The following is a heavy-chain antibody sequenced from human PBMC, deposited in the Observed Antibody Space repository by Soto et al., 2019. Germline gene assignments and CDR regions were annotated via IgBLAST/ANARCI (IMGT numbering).Heavy chain of an antibody. CDR2: IYYSGGT. Sequence: SETLSLTCTVSGGSISSGDYYWSWIRQPPGKGLEWIGYIYYSGGTYYNPSLKSRVTISVDTSKNQFSLKLSSVTAADTAVYYCARNYDSSGHGFDYWGQGTLVTVSS. CDR3: ARNYDSSGHGFDY. V-gene: IGHV4-30-4*01. D-gene: IGHD3-22*01. CDR1: GGSISSGDYY. J-gene: IGHJ4*02.